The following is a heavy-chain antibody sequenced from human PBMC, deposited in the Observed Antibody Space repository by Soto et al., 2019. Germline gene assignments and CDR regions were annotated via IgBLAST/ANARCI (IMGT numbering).Heavy chain of an antibody. V-gene: IGHV4-30-4*01. CDR2: IYYSGNT. D-gene: IGHD2-2*01. CDR3: AFPASADLDY. CDR1: GGSISSGYYY. J-gene: IGHJ4*02. Sequence: SETLSLTCSVSGGSISSGYYYWSWIRQPPGKGLEWIGNIYYSGNTYYNPSLKSRVTISVDTAKYQFSLKLSSVTAADAAVYYCAFPASADLDYWGKGILVT.